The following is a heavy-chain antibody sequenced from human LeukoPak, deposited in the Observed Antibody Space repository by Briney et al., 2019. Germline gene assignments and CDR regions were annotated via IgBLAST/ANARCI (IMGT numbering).Heavy chain of an antibody. CDR1: GFAFSSYA. CDR3: AKDGDYGTQNFDY. Sequence: PGGSLRLSCAASGFAFSSYAMSWVRQAPGKGLEWVSAISGSGGSTYYADSVKGRFTISRDNSKNTLYLQMNSLRAEDTAVYHCAKDGDYGTQNFDYWGQGTLVTVSS. CDR2: ISGSGGST. J-gene: IGHJ4*02. V-gene: IGHV3-23*01. D-gene: IGHD4-17*01.